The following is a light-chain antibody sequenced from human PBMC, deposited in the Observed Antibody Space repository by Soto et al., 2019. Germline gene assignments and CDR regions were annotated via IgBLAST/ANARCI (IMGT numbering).Light chain of an antibody. CDR1: SSDVGSYNY. CDR3: CSYAGSYTLI. V-gene: IGLV2-11*01. Sequence: QSALTQPRSVSGSPGQSVTISCTGTSSDVGSYNYVSWYQQHPGKAPKLMIHDVNKRPSGVPDRFSGSKSGNTASLTISGLQAEDEADYYCCSYAGSYTLIFGGGTKVTFL. CDR2: DVN. J-gene: IGLJ2*01.